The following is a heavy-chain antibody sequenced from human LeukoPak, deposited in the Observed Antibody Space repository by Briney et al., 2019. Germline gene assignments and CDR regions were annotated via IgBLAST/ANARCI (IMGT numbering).Heavy chain of an antibody. CDR3: VKGMEDYDILTGVLDV. D-gene: IGHD3-9*01. CDR2: FSATGDNT. J-gene: IGHJ6*02. CDR1: GFTFSSYA. Sequence: GGSLRLSCAASGFTFSSYAMSWVRQAPGKGLEWVSTFSATGDNTYYADSLKGRFTISRDNSKNTLYLQMSSLGAEDTAVYYCVKGMEDYDILTGVLDVWGQGTTVTVSS. V-gene: IGHV3-23*01.